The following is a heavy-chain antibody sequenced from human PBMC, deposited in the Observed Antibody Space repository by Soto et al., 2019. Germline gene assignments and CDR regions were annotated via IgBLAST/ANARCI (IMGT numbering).Heavy chain of an antibody. CDR3: ARVPALSGYGTQLRY. CDR2: IYYSGST. V-gene: IGHV4-39*01. CDR1: GGSISSSSYY. J-gene: IGHJ4*02. D-gene: IGHD5-12*01. Sequence: QLQLQESGPGLVKPSETLSLTCTVSGGSISSSSYYWGWIRQPPGKGLEWIGSIYYSGSTYYNPSLTSRVTISVDTSKNQFSLKLSSVTAADTAVYYCARVPALSGYGTQLRYWGQGTLVTVSS.